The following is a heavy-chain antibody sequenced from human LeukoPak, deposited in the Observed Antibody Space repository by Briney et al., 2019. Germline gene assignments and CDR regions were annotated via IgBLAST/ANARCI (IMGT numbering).Heavy chain of an antibody. CDR3: AKDYTMIVVVNYLDS. CDR2: ISGSGGGV. V-gene: IGHV3-23*01. J-gene: IGHJ4*02. Sequence: GGSLRLSCAASGFTFGTYAMSWVRQAPGEGLEWVSTISGSGGGVYYADSVKGRFTISRDNSQNTVYLQMISLSAEDTALYYCAKDYTMIVVVNYLDSWGQGTLVTVSS. CDR1: GFTFGTYA. D-gene: IGHD3-22*01.